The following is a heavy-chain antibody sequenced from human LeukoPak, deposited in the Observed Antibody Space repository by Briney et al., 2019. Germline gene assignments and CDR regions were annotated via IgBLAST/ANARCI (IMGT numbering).Heavy chain of an antibody. CDR1: GGSIGWDH. CDR2: IYKSGST. CDR3: AREEYFQDSNGYPYYFHS. Sequence: SETLSLTCTVSGGSIGWDHWSWIRQSAGKGLEWIGRIYKSGSTNYNPSFRRRVTMSVDTSKNQFSLHVTSVTAADTAVYYCAREEYFQDSNGYPYYFHSWGQGSLVTVSS. V-gene: IGHV4-4*07. D-gene: IGHD3-22*01. J-gene: IGHJ4*02.